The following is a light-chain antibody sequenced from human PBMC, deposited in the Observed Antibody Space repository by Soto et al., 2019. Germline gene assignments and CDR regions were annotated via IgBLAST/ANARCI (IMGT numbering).Light chain of an antibody. V-gene: IGKV3-15*01. CDR1: QSVSSN. CDR2: GAS. Sequence: EIVMTQSPATLSVSPGERATLSCRASQSVSSNLAWYQQKPGQAPWLLMYGASTRATGIPARFSGSGSGTEFTLTISSLQSEDFAVYYCQQYNNWPPQITFGQGTRLEIK. J-gene: IGKJ5*01. CDR3: QQYNNWPPQIT.